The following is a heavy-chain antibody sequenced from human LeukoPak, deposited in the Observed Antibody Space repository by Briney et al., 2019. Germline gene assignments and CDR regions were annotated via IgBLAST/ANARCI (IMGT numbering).Heavy chain of an antibody. V-gene: IGHV3-23*01. CDR2: ISGTGGTT. Sequence: PGESLRLSCAASGFPLRNYAMSWVRQAPGKGLEWVSVISGTGGTTDYADSVKGRFTISRDNSKNTLFLQMNSLRAEDTAVYYCARRDYYYMDVWGKGTTVTVSS. CDR1: GFPLRNYA. J-gene: IGHJ6*03. CDR3: ARRDYYYMDV.